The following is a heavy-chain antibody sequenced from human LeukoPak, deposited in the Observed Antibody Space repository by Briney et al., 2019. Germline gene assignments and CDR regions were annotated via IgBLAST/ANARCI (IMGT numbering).Heavy chain of an antibody. Sequence: SETLSLTCAVYGGSFSGYYWSWIRQPPGKGREWIGEIHHSGSTNYNPSLKSRVTISVDTSKNQFSLKLSSVTAADTAVYYCARRVSTMIVVVIGVLDYWGQGTLVTVSS. CDR2: IHHSGST. CDR3: ARRVSTMIVVVIGVLDY. D-gene: IGHD3-22*01. J-gene: IGHJ4*02. CDR1: GGSFSGYY. V-gene: IGHV4-34*01.